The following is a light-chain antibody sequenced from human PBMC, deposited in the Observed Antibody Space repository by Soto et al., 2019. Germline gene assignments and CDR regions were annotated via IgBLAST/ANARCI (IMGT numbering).Light chain of an antibody. CDR3: QQWSKRRLT. Sequence: IVVSNSPSTLSLSPGERATLSCRASHSVSSYLALYQQKPGQAPRLPSYDASNRATGSPARFSGSGSGTDFTPTISILKPEELADDYRQQWSKRRLTYGGGTKVDIK. V-gene: IGKV3-11*01. CDR2: DAS. CDR1: HSVSSY. J-gene: IGKJ4*01.